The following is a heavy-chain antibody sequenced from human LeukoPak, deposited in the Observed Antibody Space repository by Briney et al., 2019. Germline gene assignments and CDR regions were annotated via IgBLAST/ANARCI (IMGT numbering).Heavy chain of an antibody. CDR1: RFIFAAYA. CDR2: ISYDGSNK. D-gene: IGHD1-1*01. Sequence: PGRSLRLSCAASRFIFAAYALHWGRQAPGKGLEWVAVISYDGSNKYYVDSVKGRITISKAKSKNTVYLQMNSLRVEDTAVYYCARDAGTDGTYFDYWGQGTLVTVSS. V-gene: IGHV3-30*04. CDR3: ARDAGTDGTYFDY. J-gene: IGHJ4*02.